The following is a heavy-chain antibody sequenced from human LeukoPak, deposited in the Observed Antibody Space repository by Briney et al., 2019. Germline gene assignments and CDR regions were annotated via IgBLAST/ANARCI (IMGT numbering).Heavy chain of an antibody. CDR1: GFTFSSYD. Sequence: QAGGSLRLSCEVSGFTFSSYDMHWVRQTTGKGLEWVSGIGTTGDTHYPDSVKGRFTVSRENAKNSLYLQMNSLRAGDTAVYYCARGKRYSSSWFYNRFDPWGQGTLVTVSS. D-gene: IGHD6-13*01. CDR2: IGTTGDT. V-gene: IGHV3-13*01. J-gene: IGHJ5*02. CDR3: ARGKRYSSSWFYNRFDP.